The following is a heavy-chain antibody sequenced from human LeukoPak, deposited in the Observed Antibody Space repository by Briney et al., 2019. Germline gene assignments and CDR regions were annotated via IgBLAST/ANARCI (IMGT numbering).Heavy chain of an antibody. CDR3: ARDYCSSTSCHDVFDI. J-gene: IGHJ3*02. CDR2: IKQDGSDK. CDR1: GFTFSNHW. Sequence: GGSLRLSCAASGFTFSNHWMSWVRQAPGKGLEWVANIKQDGSDKYYVDSVKGRFTISRDNAKNSPYLQMNSLRAEDTAMYYCARDYCSSTSCHDVFDIWDQGTMVTVSS. D-gene: IGHD2-2*01. V-gene: IGHV3-7*01.